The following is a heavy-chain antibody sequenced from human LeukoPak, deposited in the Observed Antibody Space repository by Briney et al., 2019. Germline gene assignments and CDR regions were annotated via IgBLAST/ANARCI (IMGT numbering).Heavy chain of an antibody. J-gene: IGHJ2*01. CDR1: GGSISSYY. CDR3: ARVGHGWYFDL. V-gene: IGHV4-59*12. Sequence: SETLSLTCTVSGGSISSYYWSWIRQPPGKGLEWIGDMYYSGSTNYNPSLESRVTMSVDTSKNQFSLKLSSVTAADTAIYYCARVGHGWYFDLWGRGTLVTVSS. CDR2: MYYSGST.